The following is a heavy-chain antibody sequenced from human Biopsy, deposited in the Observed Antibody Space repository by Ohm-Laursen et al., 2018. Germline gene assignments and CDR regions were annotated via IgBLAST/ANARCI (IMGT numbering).Heavy chain of an antibody. CDR3: ARGSNEYGGLYFPH. J-gene: IGHJ1*01. V-gene: IGHV4-59*07. Sequence: SDTLSLTCTVSGGSISSYHWTWIRQPPGKGLEWLGYVYYTGTTNYNPSLESRVTMSLDSSKNLFSLRLTSLAAADTAVYYCARGSNEYGGLYFPHWGQGTLVTVSS. CDR2: VYYTGTT. D-gene: IGHD4-23*01. CDR1: GGSISSYH.